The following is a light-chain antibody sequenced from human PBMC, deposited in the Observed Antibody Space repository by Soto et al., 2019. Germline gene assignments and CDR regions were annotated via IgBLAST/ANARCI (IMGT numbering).Light chain of an antibody. CDR3: QQYNDWPPAIT. J-gene: IGKJ5*01. CDR2: GAS. Sequence: EIVMTQSPATLSVSPGERASLSCRASQSFSSNLAWYQQKPGQSPRLLIYGASTRATGVPARFSGSGDGTEFTLTISSLQSEDSAVYHCQQYNDWPPAITFGQGTRLEIK. V-gene: IGKV3-15*01. CDR1: QSFSSN.